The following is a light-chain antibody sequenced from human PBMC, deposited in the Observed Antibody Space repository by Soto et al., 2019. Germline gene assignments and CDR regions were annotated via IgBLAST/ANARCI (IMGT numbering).Light chain of an antibody. CDR3: NSYRSGSTYV. Sequence: QSALTQPASVSGSPGQSITISCTGTSSDVGGYNYVSWYQQYPGKAPKLMIYDVSNRPSGVSYRFSGSKSGNTASLTISGLQAEDEADYYCNSYRSGSTYVFGTGTKLTVL. V-gene: IGLV2-14*01. CDR1: SSDVGGYNY. J-gene: IGLJ1*01. CDR2: DVS.